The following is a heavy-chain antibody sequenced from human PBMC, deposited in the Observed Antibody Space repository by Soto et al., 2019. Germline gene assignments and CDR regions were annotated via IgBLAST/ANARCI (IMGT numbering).Heavy chain of an antibody. V-gene: IGHV1-69*01. CDR1: GNTFSSYA. Sequence: QVQLVQSGAEVKKPGASVKVSCKASGNTFSSYAISWVRQAPGQGLEWMGGIIPIFGTANYAQKFQGRVTITADESTSTAYMELSRLRSEDTAVYYCARDCRGRWLHSCFDYWGQGTLVTVSS. D-gene: IGHD5-12*01. J-gene: IGHJ4*02. CDR3: ARDCRGRWLHSCFDY. CDR2: IIPIFGTA.